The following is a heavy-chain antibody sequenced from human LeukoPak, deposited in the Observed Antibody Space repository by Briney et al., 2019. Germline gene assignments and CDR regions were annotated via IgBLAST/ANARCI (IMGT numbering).Heavy chain of an antibody. Sequence: SETLSLTCTVSGGSISSYYWSWIRQPPGKGLEWIGYIYYSGSTNYNPSLKSRVTISVDTSKNQFSLKLSSVTAADTAVYYCARADSSDPSWSRPLFDYWGQGTLVTVSS. D-gene: IGHD6-25*01. CDR2: IYYSGST. J-gene: IGHJ4*02. V-gene: IGHV4-59*01. CDR3: ARADSSDPSWSRPLFDY. CDR1: GGSISSYY.